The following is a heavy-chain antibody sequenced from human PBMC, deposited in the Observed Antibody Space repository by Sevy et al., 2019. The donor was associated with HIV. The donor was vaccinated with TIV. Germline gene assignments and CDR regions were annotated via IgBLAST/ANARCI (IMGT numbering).Heavy chain of an antibody. CDR3: ARDPNIVGVRYYFDY. CDR1: GGTFSSYA. Sequence: ASVKVSCKASGGTFSSYAISWVRQAPGQGLEWMGGIIPIFGTANYAQKFQGRVTITADESTSTAYMELSSLRSEDTAVYYCARDPNIVGVRYYFDYWGQGTLVTVS. D-gene: IGHD1-26*01. CDR2: IIPIFGTA. J-gene: IGHJ4*02. V-gene: IGHV1-69*13.